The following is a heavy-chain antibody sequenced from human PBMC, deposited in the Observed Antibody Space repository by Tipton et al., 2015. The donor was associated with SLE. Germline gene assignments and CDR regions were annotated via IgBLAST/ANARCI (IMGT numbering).Heavy chain of an antibody. CDR1: GFTVSSNY. CDR3: ARDHRDGYTLCGRDV. CDR2: IYSGGST. J-gene: IGHJ6*02. Sequence: SLRLSCAASGFTVSSNYMSWVRQAPGKGLEWVSVIYSGGSTYYADSVKGRFTISRDNSKNTLYLQMNSLRAEDTAVYYCARDHRDGYTLCGRDVWGQGTTVTVSS. V-gene: IGHV3-53*05. D-gene: IGHD5-24*01.